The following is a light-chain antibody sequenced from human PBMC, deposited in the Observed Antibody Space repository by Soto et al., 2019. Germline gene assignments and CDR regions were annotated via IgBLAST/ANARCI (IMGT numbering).Light chain of an antibody. CDR3: QQYNIWPQT. CDR1: QSVSSN. CDR2: GAS. V-gene: IGKV3-15*01. Sequence: EIVMTQSPATLSVSPGERATLSCGASQSVSSNLAWHQQKPGQAPRLLIYGASTRATGIPARFSGSGSGTEFTLTISSLQSEDFAVYFCQQYNIWPQTFGQGTKVDIK. J-gene: IGKJ1*01.